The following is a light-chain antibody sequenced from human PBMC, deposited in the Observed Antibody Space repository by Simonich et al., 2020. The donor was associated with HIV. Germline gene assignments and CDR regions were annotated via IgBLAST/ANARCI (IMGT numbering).Light chain of an antibody. CDR3: QKYNSAPFT. CDR1: QSVSRSY. CDR2: GAS. J-gene: IGKJ5*01. Sequence: EIVMTQSPATLSLSPGERATLSCRASQSVSRSYLAWYQQKPGQAPRLLIYGASSRATGIPDRFSGSGSGTDFTLTISSLQPEDVSTYYCQKYNSAPFTFGQGTRLEIK. V-gene: IGKV3-20*01.